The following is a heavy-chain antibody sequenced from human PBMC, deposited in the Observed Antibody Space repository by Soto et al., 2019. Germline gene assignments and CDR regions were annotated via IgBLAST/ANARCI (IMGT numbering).Heavy chain of an antibody. D-gene: IGHD2-2*01. CDR1: GFTFSSYA. J-gene: IGHJ5*02. CDR3: AKDRLCSSTSCLGWFDP. V-gene: IGHV3-23*01. CDR2: ISGSGGST. Sequence: EVQLLESGGGLVQPGGSLRLSCAASGFTFSSYAMSWVRQAPGKGLEWVSAISGSGGSTYYADSVKGRFTISRDNSKTPLYLQMNSLRAEDTAVYYCAKDRLCSSTSCLGWFDPWGQGTLVTVSS.